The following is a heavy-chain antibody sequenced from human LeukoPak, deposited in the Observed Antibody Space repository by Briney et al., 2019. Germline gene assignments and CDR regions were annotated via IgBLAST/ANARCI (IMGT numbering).Heavy chain of an antibody. CDR1: GFPFSSYG. J-gene: IGHJ4*02. CDR2: ISYDGSNK. Sequence: WGSLRLSCAASGFPFSSYGMHWVRQAPGKGLEWVAVISYDGSNKYYADSVKGRFTISRDNSKNTLYLQVNSLRAEDTAFYYCAKSSTHTAMAVLDYWGQGTLVTVSS. CDR3: AKSSTHTAMAVLDY. D-gene: IGHD5-18*01. V-gene: IGHV3-30*18.